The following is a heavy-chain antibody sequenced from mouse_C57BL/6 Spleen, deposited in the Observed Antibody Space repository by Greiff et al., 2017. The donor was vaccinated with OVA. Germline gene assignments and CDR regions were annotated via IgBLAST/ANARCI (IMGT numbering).Heavy chain of an antibody. J-gene: IGHJ2*01. Sequence: VQLQQSGPELVKPGASVKISCKASGYSFTGYYMNWVKQSPEKSLEWIGEINPSTGGTTYNQKFKAKATLTVDKSSSTAYMQLKSLTSEDSAVDYCERRDHYYGSSYGYWGQGTTLTVSS. D-gene: IGHD1-1*01. CDR3: ERRDHYYGSSYGY. V-gene: IGHV1-42*01. CDR2: INPSTGGT. CDR1: GYSFTGYY.